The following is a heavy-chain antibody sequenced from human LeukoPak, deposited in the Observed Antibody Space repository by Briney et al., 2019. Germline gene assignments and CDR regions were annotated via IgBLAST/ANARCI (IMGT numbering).Heavy chain of an antibody. CDR3: ARAARRVWFDP. V-gene: IGHV1-18*01. Sequence: EASVKVSCKASGYTFTGYGISWVRQAPGQGLEWMGWISAYNGNTNYAQKLQGRVTMTTDTSTSTAYMELRSLRSDDTAVYYCARAARRVWFDPWGQGTLVTVSS. J-gene: IGHJ5*02. CDR1: GYTFTGYG. CDR2: ISAYNGNT.